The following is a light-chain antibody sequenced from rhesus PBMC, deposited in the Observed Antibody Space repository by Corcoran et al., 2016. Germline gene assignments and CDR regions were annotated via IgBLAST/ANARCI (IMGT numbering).Light chain of an antibody. V-gene: IGLV2-32*02. CDR1: RNDIGDYNY. Sequence: QTALTQPRSVSGSPGQSVTISCTGTRNDIGDYNYVSWYQQHPGTAPKLIIHDVANRPPGVSDRFSGSKSGDTASLTISGLQTEDEADYYCSSYSDIDIFLFGGGTRLTVL. CDR3: SSYSDIDIFL. J-gene: IGLJ2*01. CDR2: DVA.